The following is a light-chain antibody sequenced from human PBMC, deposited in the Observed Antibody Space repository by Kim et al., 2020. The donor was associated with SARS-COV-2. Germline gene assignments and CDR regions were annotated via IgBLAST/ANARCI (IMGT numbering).Light chain of an antibody. CDR1: ENIGTL. CDR3: QKFNSAPPWT. CDR2: LAS. J-gene: IGKJ1*01. Sequence: DIQMTQSPSTLSASVGDRVTITCRASENIGTLLAWYQQKPGRAPSLLIYLASTLESGVPSRFSGTGSGTDFTLTISSLQPEDVATYYCQKFNSAPPWTFGQGTKVDIK. V-gene: IGKV1-5*03.